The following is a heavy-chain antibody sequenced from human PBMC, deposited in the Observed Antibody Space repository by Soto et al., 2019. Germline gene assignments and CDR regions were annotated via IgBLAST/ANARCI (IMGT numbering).Heavy chain of an antibody. D-gene: IGHD3-22*01. CDR2: IYHSGST. Sequence: TLSLTCAVSGGSISSGGYSWSWIRQPPGKGLEWIGYIYHSGSTYYNPSLKSRVTISVDRSKNQFSLKLSSVTAADTAVYYCARGGSYYYDSSGYYVGYYYGMDVWGQGTRVTVSS. CDR1: GGSISSGGYS. V-gene: IGHV4-30-2*01. CDR3: ARGGSYYYDSSGYYVGYYYGMDV. J-gene: IGHJ6*02.